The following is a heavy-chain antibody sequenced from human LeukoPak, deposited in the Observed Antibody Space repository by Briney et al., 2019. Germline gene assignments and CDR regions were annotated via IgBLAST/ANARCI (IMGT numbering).Heavy chain of an antibody. V-gene: IGHV1-46*01. J-gene: IGHJ4*02. CDR1: GYTFTSYY. Sequence: ASVKVSCKASGYTFTSYYMHWVRQAPGQGLEWMGIINPSGGSTSYAQKFQGRVTMTRDTSTSTVYMELSSLRSGDTAVYYCARSPGFIAAAGSPWYFDYWGQGTLVTVSS. CDR3: ARSPGFIAAAGSPWYFDY. D-gene: IGHD6-13*01. CDR2: INPSGGST.